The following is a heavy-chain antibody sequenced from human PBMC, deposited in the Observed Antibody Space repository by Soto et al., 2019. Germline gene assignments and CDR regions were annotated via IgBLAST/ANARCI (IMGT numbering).Heavy chain of an antibody. Sequence: PLETLSLTCAVYGGSFSGYYWSWIRQPPGKGLEWIGEINHSGSTNYNPSLKSRVTISVDTSKNQFSLKLSSVTAADTAVYYCARRVLGRDRRFDYWGQGTLVTVSS. CDR3: ARRVLGRDRRFDY. V-gene: IGHV4-34*01. J-gene: IGHJ4*02. CDR2: INHSGST. CDR1: GGSFSGYY.